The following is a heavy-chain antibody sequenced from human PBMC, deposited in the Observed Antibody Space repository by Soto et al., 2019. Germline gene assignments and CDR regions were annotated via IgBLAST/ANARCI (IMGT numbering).Heavy chain of an antibody. V-gene: IGHV3-23*01. Sequence: PGGSLRLSCAASGFTFSSYAMSWVRQAPGKGLEWVSAISGSGGSTYYADSVKGRFTISRDNSKNTLYLQMNSLRAEDTAVYYCAKGKTYYDYIWGSYHGEYYFDYWGQGTLVTVSS. CDR1: GFTFSSYA. D-gene: IGHD3-16*02. CDR3: AKGKTYYDYIWGSYHGEYYFDY. J-gene: IGHJ4*02. CDR2: ISGSGGST.